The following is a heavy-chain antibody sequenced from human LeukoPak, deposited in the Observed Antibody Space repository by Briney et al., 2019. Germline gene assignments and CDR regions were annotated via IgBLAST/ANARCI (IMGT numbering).Heavy chain of an antibody. Sequence: PGRSLRLSCAASGFTFSSYAMHWVRQAPGKGLEWVAVISYDGSNKYYADSVKGRFTISRDNSKNTLYLQMNSLRAEDTAVYYCAIGPRIAVAGTPLDYWGQGTLVTVSS. CDR2: ISYDGSNK. V-gene: IGHV3-30*04. CDR3: AIGPRIAVAGTPLDY. D-gene: IGHD6-19*01. J-gene: IGHJ4*02. CDR1: GFTFSSYA.